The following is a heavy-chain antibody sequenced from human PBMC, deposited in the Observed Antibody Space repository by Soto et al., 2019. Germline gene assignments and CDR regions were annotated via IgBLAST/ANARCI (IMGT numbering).Heavy chain of an antibody. CDR3: AREVQVHTPAFVC. CDR1: GGTFNTYA. J-gene: IGHJ4*02. V-gene: IGHV1-69*19. D-gene: IGHD3-10*01. Sequence: QVQLVQSGAEMKKPGSSVKVSCQSSGGTFNTYAMNWVRQAPGQGPEWMGDISPMFGAANYAPKFQGRVTITADESTVTSYMQLSSLTSEDTALYFCAREVQVHTPAFVCWGQGTLVTVSS. CDR2: ISPMFGAA.